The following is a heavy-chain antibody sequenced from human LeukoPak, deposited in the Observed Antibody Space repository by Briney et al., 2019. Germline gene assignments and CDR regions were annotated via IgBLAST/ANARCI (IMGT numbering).Heavy chain of an antibody. V-gene: IGHV3-21*01. CDR3: AREEFGELFF. J-gene: IGHJ4*02. CDR1: GFTFSSYS. Sequence: GGSLRLSCAASGFTFSSYSMNWARQAPGKGLEWVSSISSSSSHIFYADSLKGRFTISRDNAKNSLYLQMNSLRAEDTAVYYCAREEFGELFFWGQGTLVTVSS. D-gene: IGHD3-10*01. CDR2: ISSSSSHI.